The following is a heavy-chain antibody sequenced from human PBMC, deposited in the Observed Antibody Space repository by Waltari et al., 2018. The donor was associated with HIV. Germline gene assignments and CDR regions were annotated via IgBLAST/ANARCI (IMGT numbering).Heavy chain of an antibody. D-gene: IGHD3-16*01. CDR1: GGGFTTYY. V-gene: IGHV4-34*01. Sequence: QVRLEQWGAGLLRPAETLSLTCAVYGGGFTTYYWTWIRQSPEKGLAWGGGSTRSGDVRYNASLKGRVTISVVPSKNQVSLTVKSVRAADTAVYCCARGEGIVLGDTSVLRIHETSSYYFGLDLWGQGT. CDR3: ARGEGIVLGDTSVLRIHETSSYYFGLDL. CDR2: STRSGDV. J-gene: IGHJ6*02.